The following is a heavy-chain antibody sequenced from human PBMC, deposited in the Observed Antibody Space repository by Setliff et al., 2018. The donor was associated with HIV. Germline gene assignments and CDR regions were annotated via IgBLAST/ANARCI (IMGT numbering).Heavy chain of an antibody. V-gene: IGHV4-34*09. CDR1: GGSFSNYY. Sequence: LSLTCAVYGGSFSNYYWSWIRQSPGKGLEWIGEINHRGSTNYSPSLKIRALISADTSKNQFSLRLTSVTAADTAIYYCGRAQIAARRPFDYWGLGTLVTVSS. CDR3: GRAQIAARRPFDY. D-gene: IGHD6-6*01. J-gene: IGHJ4*02. CDR2: INHRGST.